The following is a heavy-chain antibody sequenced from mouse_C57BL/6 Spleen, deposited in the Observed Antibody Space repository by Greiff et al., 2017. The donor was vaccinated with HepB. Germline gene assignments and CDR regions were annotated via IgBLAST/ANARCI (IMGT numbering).Heavy chain of an antibody. V-gene: IGHV1-22*01. J-gene: IGHJ3*01. CDR3: ARSYDYGAWFAY. Sequence: EVMLVESGPELVKPGASVKMSCKASGYTFTDYNMHWVKQSHGKSLEWIGYINPNNGGTSYNQKFKGKATLTVNKSSSTAYMELRSLTSEDSAVYYCARSYDYGAWFAYWGQGTLVTVSA. CDR1: GYTFTDYN. D-gene: IGHD2-4*01. CDR2: INPNNGGT.